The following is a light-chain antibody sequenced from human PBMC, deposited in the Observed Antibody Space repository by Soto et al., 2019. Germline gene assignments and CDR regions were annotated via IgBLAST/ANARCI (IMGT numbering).Light chain of an antibody. Sequence: DIQMTQSPSTRSASVGDRVTITCRASRSINRWLAWYQQKPGKAPKLIISDASNLENGVPSRFSGSGSGTEFTLTISSLQSDDFATYYCQQYSAYWTFGQGTKVDIK. CDR3: QQYSAYWT. J-gene: IGKJ1*01. CDR1: RSINRW. CDR2: DAS. V-gene: IGKV1-5*01.